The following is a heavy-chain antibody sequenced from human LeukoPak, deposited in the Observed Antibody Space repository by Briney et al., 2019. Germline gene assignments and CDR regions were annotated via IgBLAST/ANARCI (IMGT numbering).Heavy chain of an antibody. CDR2: IYYDGST. CDR3: ARLLPSGWYSDY. V-gene: IGHV4-39*01. D-gene: IGHD6-19*01. J-gene: IGHJ4*02. CDR1: GGSISSSSYY. Sequence: PSETLSLTCAGSGGSISSSSYYWAWMRQPQGKGLGWVGSIYYDGSTYYNPSVTSRITISVDTSKNQLSLKLTSVTAADTSVYYCARLLPSGWYSDYWGQGTLVTVSS.